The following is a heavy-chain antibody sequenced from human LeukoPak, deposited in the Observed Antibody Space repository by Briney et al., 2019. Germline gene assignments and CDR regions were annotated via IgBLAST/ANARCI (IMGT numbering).Heavy chain of an antibody. D-gene: IGHD3-10*01. CDR2: ISYDESNK. V-gene: IGHV3-30*04. J-gene: IGHJ4*02. CDR1: GFTFSSYA. CDR3: ARDLIWFGELLLDY. Sequence: GGSLRLSCAASGFTFSSYAMHRVRQAPGKGLEWVAVISYDESNKYYADSVKGRFTISRDNSKNTLYLQMNSLRAEDTAVYYCARDLIWFGELLLDYWGQGTLVTVSS.